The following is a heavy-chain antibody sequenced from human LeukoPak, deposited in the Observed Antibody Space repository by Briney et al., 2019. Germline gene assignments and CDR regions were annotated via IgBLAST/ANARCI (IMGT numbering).Heavy chain of an antibody. Sequence: ASVKVSCKAPGYTFTSYYMHWVRQAPGQGLEWMGWMNPNSGNTGYAQKFQGRVTMTRNTSISTAYMELSSLRSEDTAVYYCARGAFDGYNYADWFDPWGQGTLVTVSS. CDR2: MNPNSGNT. V-gene: IGHV1-8*02. D-gene: IGHD5-24*01. J-gene: IGHJ5*02. CDR1: GYTFTSYY. CDR3: ARGAFDGYNYADWFDP.